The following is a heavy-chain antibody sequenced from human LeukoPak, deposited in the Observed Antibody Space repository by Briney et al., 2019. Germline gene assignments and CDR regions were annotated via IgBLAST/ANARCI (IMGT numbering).Heavy chain of an antibody. CDR1: GFTFSSYG. D-gene: IGHD4-17*01. J-gene: IGHJ3*02. V-gene: IGHV3-30*18. Sequence: GGSLRLSCAASGFTFSSYGMHWVRQAPGKGLEWVAVISYDGSNKYYADSVKGPFTISRDNSKNTLYLQMNSLRAEDTAVYYCAKKNIDYGDYEGAFDIWGQGTMVTVSS. CDR2: ISYDGSNK. CDR3: AKKNIDYGDYEGAFDI.